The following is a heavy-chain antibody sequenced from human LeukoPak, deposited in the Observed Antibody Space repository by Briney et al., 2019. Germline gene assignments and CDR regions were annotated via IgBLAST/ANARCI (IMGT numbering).Heavy chain of an antibody. CDR1: GFTFSSYS. CDR2: ISSSSSTI. CDR3: GRDLNAQVDC. J-gene: IGHJ4*02. Sequence: PGGSLRLSCAASGFTFSSYSMNWVRQAPGKGLEWVSYISSSSSTIYYADSVKGRFTISRDNAKNTLYLQMNSLRAEDTAVYYCGRDLNAQVDCWGQGTLVTVSS. V-gene: IGHV3-48*04.